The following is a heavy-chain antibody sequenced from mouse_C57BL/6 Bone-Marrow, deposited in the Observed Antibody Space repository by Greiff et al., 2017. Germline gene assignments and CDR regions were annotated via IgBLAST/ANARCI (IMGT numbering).Heavy chain of an antibody. D-gene: IGHD1-1*01. Sequence: VQLKQSGPVLVKPGASVKMSCKASGYTFTDYYMNWVKQSPGKSLEWIGVINPYNGGTSYNQQFKGKATLTVDKSSSTAYMELYSLTSGDSAVYYWAPITAVVAPYFDVWGTGTTVTVSS. CDR1: GYTFTDYY. V-gene: IGHV1-19*01. CDR3: APITAVVAPYFDV. CDR2: INPYNGGT. J-gene: IGHJ1*03.